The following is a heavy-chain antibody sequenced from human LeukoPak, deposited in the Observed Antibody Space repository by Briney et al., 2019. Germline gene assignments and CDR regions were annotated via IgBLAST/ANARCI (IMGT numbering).Heavy chain of an antibody. V-gene: IGHV3-33*01. D-gene: IGHD2-15*01. CDR2: IWYDGSNK. J-gene: IGHJ3*02. Sequence: GGSLRLSCAASGFTFSSYAMYWVRQAPGKGLEWVTIIWYDGSNKNYADSVKGRFTISRDNSKNTLYLQMNSLRAEDTAVYYFARGAYCSGGRCPGAFDIWGQGTMVTVSS. CDR3: ARGAYCSGGRCPGAFDI. CDR1: GFTFSSYA.